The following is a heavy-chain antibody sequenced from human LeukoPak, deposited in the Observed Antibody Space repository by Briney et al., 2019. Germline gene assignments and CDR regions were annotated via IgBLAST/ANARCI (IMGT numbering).Heavy chain of an antibody. CDR3: ARGASIAAAGLYYFDY. CDR2: INHSGST. V-gene: IGHV4-34*01. J-gene: IGHJ4*02. Sequence: PSETLSLTCAVYGGSFSGYYWSWIRQPPGKGLEWIGEINHSGSTNYNPSLKSRVTISVDTSKNQFSLKLSSVTAADTAVYYCARGASIAAAGLYYFDYWGQGTLVTVSS. CDR1: GGSFSGYY. D-gene: IGHD6-13*01.